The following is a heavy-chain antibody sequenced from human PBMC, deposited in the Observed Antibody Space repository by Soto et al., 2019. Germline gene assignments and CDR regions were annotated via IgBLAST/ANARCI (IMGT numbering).Heavy chain of an antibody. D-gene: IGHD4-4*01. J-gene: IGHJ5*02. Sequence: GVSLRLSCAASGFTFRSHAMHWVRQAPGKGLEWVAIISYDGSTVFYGDSVKGRFTISRDNSKNTLYLQMSSLRADDTAVYFCARHVASTVTTSDWLDTWGQGTLVTVS. V-gene: IGHV3-30-3*01. CDR3: ARHVASTVTTSDWLDT. CDR1: GFTFRSHA. CDR2: ISYDGSTV.